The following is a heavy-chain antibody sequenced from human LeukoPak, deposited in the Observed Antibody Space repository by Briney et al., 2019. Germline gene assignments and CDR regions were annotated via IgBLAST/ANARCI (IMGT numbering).Heavy chain of an antibody. Sequence: SETLSLACTVSGGSISSSSYYWGWIRQPPGEGLEWIGNIYYSGNTYYNPSLKSRVTISVDTSKNQFSLKLSSVTAADTAVYYCTRNRIPYGDGVDNWGQGTLVTVSS. V-gene: IGHV4-39*07. D-gene: IGHD4-17*01. CDR3: TRNRIPYGDGVDN. J-gene: IGHJ4*02. CDR2: IYYSGNT. CDR1: GGSISSSSYY.